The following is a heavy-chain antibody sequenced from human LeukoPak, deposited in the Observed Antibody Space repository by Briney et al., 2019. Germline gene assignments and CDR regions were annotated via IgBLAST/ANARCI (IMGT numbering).Heavy chain of an antibody. CDR3: AKGLSTVPRYFDY. J-gene: IGHJ4*02. CDR1: GFTFSNYG. Sequence: GGFLRLSCAASGFTFSNYGMIWVRQAPGKGLEWVSSISGSGGRTFYADSVKGRFTISRDNSKNTLYLQVNSLRAEDTAVYYCAKGLSTVPRYFDYWGQGILVTVSS. D-gene: IGHD2-2*01. CDR2: ISGSGGRT. V-gene: IGHV3-23*01.